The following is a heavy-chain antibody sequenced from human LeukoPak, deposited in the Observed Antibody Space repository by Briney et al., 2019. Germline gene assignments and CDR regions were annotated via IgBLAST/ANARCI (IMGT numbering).Heavy chain of an antibody. CDR2: IYHSGST. J-gene: IGHJ4*02. V-gene: IGHV4-38-2*01. Sequence: PSETLSLTCGVSGYSISSGYYWGWIRQPPGKGLEWIGSIYHSGSTYYNPSLKSRVTISVDTSKNQFSLKLSSVTAADTAVYYCARVGGYDILTGYYPLPFDYWGQGTLVTVSS. CDR1: GYSISSGYY. CDR3: ARVGGYDILTGYYPLPFDY. D-gene: IGHD3-9*01.